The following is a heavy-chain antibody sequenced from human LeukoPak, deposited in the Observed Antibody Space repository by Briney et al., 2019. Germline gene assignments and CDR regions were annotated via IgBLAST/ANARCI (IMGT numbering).Heavy chain of an antibody. V-gene: IGHV4-34*01. J-gene: IGHJ4*02. CDR1: GGSFSGYY. CDR2: INHSGST. CDR3: ARGGLSGIVVVPAATERKYFDY. Sequence: SETLSLTCAVYGGSFSGYYWSWIRQPPGKGLEWIGEINHSGSTNYNPSLKSRVTISVDTSKNQFSLKLSSVTAADTAVYYCARGGLSGIVVVPAATERKYFDYWGQGTLVTVSS. D-gene: IGHD2-2*01.